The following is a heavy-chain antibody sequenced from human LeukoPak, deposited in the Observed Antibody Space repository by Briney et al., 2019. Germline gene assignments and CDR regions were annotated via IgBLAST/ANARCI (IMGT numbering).Heavy chain of an antibody. D-gene: IGHD6-19*01. CDR1: GFTFSSYA. CDR3: ARDPLQWLVKYYFDY. Sequence: GGSLRLSCAASGFTFSSYAMHWVRQAPGKGLEWVAVISYDGSNKYYADSVKGRFTISRDNSKNTLYLQMNSLRAEDTAVYYCARDPLQWLVKYYFDYWGQGTLVTVSS. V-gene: IGHV3-30-3*01. CDR2: ISYDGSNK. J-gene: IGHJ4*02.